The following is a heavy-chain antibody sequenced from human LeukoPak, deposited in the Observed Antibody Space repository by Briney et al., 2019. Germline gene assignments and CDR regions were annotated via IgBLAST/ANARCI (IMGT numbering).Heavy chain of an antibody. V-gene: IGHV3-33*06. CDR3: AKDFYGDYVS. CDR2: IWYDGSNK. D-gene: IGHD4-17*01. Sequence: GRSLRLSCAASGFTFSSYGMHWVRQAPGKGLEWVAVIWYDGSNKYYSDSLKGRFTISRDNSKNTLYLQMHSLRAADTAVYYCAKDFYGDYVSWGQGTLVTVSS. CDR1: GFTFSSYG. J-gene: IGHJ5*02.